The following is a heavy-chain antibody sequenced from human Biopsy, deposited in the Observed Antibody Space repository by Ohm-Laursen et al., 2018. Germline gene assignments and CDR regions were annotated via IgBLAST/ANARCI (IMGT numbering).Heavy chain of an antibody. CDR3: VRGVDYYDPYHYYALGV. Sequence: SDALSLTCAVHGESFNGYYWSWIRQTPGKGLEWIGEINHSGRTNYNPSLKSRVTISVDTSKNQFSLKVRSVTAADTAVYYCVRGVDYYDPYHYYALGVWGQGTTVTVSS. J-gene: IGHJ6*02. V-gene: IGHV4-34*01. CDR2: INHSGRT. D-gene: IGHD3-22*01. CDR1: GESFNGYY.